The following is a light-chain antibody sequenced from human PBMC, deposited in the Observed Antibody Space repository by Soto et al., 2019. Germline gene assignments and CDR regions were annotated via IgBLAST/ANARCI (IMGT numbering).Light chain of an antibody. CDR1: QSVSSSY. V-gene: IGKV3-20*01. CDR2: GAS. CDR3: QQYGSSPPWT. J-gene: IGKJ1*01. Sequence: EIVLTQSPGTLSLSPGEKATLSCRASQSVSSSYLAWYQQQPDQAPRLLIYGASSRATGIPDRFSGSGSGTEFTLTISRLEPEDFAVYYCQQYGSSPPWTFGQGTKVEIK.